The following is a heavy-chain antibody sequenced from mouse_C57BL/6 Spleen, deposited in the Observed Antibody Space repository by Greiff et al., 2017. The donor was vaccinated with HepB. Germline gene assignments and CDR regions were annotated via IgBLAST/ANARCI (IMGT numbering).Heavy chain of an antibody. CDR3: AILFQYYGSRDWYFDV. CDR1: GYTFTSYW. J-gene: IGHJ1*03. D-gene: IGHD1-1*01. V-gene: IGHV1-74*01. CDR2: IHPSDSDT. Sequence: QVQLQQPGAELVKPGASVKVSCKASGYTFTSYWMHWVKQRPGQGLEWIGRIHPSDSDTNYNQKFKGKATLTVDKSSSTAYMQLSSLTSEDSAVYYCAILFQYYGSRDWYFDVWGTGTTVTVSS.